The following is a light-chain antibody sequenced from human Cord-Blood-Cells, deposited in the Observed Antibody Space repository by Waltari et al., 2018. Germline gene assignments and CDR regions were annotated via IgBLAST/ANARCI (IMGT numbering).Light chain of an antibody. Sequence: HSAPTQPASVSGCPGHSLTISCTGTSRDLGGYTDVCWYQQPPGKSAKLMIYDVSKRPSGVSNRFSGSKSGNTASLTISGLQAEDEADYYCSSYTSSSTAVFGGGTKLTVL. CDR3: SSYTSSSTAV. J-gene: IGLJ3*02. CDR1: SRDLGGYTD. CDR2: DVS. V-gene: IGLV2-14*01.